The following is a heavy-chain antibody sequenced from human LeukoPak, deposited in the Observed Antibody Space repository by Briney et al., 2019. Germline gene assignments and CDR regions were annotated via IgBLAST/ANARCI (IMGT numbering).Heavy chain of an antibody. J-gene: IGHJ4*02. Sequence: PSETLSLTCSVSGDSISTYYRSWIRQPPGKGLEWVGYIFDRRNIKYNPSLKSRLTLSMDTSKNELSLELTSVTAADSAVYYCARDPPGYYGSGSYYDYWGQGTLVTVSS. V-gene: IGHV4-59*01. CDR3: ARDPPGYYGSGSYYDY. CDR1: GDSISTYY. CDR2: IFDRRNI. D-gene: IGHD3-10*01.